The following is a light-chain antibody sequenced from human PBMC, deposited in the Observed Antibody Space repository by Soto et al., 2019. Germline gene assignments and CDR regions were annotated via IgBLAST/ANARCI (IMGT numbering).Light chain of an antibody. J-gene: IGKJ3*01. CDR2: LGS. CDR1: QSLLHSNGYNY. V-gene: IGKV2-28*01. CDR3: MQALQTPFT. Sequence: DIMMTQCVLSGTGIPVEAPSISSRYSQSLLHSNGYNYLDWYLQKPGQSPQLLIYLGSNRASGVPDRFSGSGSGTDFTLKISRVEPEDVGVYYCMQALQTPFTFGPGPKVDIK.